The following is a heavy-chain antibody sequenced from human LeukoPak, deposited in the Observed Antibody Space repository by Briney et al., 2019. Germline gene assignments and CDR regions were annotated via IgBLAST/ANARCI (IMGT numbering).Heavy chain of an antibody. J-gene: IGHJ5*02. CDR2: IYTSGST. CDR3: AREVGTIMVNWFDP. CDR1: GGSISSYY. D-gene: IGHD3-3*01. Sequence: PSETLSLTCTVSGGSISSYYWSWIRQPAGKGLEWIGRIYTSGSTNYNPSLKSRVTMSVDTSKNQFSLKRSSVTAADTAVYYCAREVGTIMVNWFDPWGQGTLVTVSS. V-gene: IGHV4-4*07.